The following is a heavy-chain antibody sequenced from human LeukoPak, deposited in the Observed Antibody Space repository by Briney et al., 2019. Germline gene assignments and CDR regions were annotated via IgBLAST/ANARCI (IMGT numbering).Heavy chain of an antibody. D-gene: IGHD6-13*01. CDR2: ISSSSSTI. CDR1: GFTFSDYY. V-gene: IGHV3-11*04. J-gene: IGHJ3*01. Sequence: GGSLRLSCAASGFTFSDYYMSWIRQAPGKGLEWVSYISSSSSTIYYADSVKGRFTISRDNSKNTLYLQMNSLRAEDTAVYYCARDDGSSWYTIPYWGQGTMVTVSS. CDR3: ARDDGSSWYTIPY.